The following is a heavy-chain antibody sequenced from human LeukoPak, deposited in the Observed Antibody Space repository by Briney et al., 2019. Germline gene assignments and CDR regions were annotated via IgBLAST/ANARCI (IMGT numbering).Heavy chain of an antibody. V-gene: IGHV4-59*01. Sequence: SETLSLTCSVSGASINSYYWSWIRQPPGKGLEWIGNIYYSGSTNYNPSLKSRVTISVDTSKNQFSLKLSSVTAADTAVYYCPRFVGSRPFDYWGQGTLVTVSS. J-gene: IGHJ4*02. D-gene: IGHD6-13*01. CDR1: GASINSYY. CDR3: PRFVGSRPFDY. CDR2: IYYSGST.